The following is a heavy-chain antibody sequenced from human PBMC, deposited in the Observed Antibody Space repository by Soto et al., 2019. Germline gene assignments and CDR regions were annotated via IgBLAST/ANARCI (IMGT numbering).Heavy chain of an antibody. Sequence: SETLSLTCTVSGCCISSYYWSWIRQPPGKGLEWIGYIYYSGSTNYNPSLKSRVTISVDTSKNQFSLKLSSVTAADTAVYYCARDQVTIFGVVPTGWFDPWGQGTLVTVSS. CDR1: GCCISSYY. CDR3: ARDQVTIFGVVPTGWFDP. D-gene: IGHD3-3*01. V-gene: IGHV4-59*01. CDR2: IYYSGST. J-gene: IGHJ5*02.